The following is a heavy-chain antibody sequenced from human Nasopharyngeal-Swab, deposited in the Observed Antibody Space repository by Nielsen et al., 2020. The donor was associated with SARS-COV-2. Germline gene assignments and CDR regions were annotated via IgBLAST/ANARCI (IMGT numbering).Heavy chain of an antibody. CDR1: GFTFNSHA. CDR2: ISSSGGST. D-gene: IGHD3-10*01. CDR3: VRVLLWFGESSDAFEM. V-gene: IGHV3-23*01. J-gene: IGHJ3*02. Sequence: GGSLRLSCAASGFTFNSHAMNWVRQAPGKGLEWVSAISSSGGSTYYADSVKGRFTISRDNSKNPLYLQMSSLRPEDTAVYFCVRVLLWFGESSDAFEMWGQGTMVTVSS.